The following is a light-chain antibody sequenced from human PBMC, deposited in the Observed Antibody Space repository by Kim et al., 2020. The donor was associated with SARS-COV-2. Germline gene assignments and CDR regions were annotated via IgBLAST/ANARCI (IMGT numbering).Light chain of an antibody. Sequence: GKSVPISCSGSSSNIGNNDVSWYQQLQGTAPNILIYNNNKRPTGIPDRFSGSTSGTSATLGITGLQTGDEADYYCGTWDTSLSVVFGGGTQLTVL. CDR1: SSNIGNND. CDR3: GTWDTSLSVV. V-gene: IGLV1-51*01. J-gene: IGLJ2*01. CDR2: NNN.